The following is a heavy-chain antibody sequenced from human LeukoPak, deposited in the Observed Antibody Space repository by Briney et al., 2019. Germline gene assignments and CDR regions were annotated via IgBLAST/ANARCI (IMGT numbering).Heavy chain of an antibody. J-gene: IGHJ4*02. V-gene: IGHV4-34*08. CDR2: INHSGST. CDR1: GFTVSSNY. D-gene: IGHD3-22*01. CDR3: AMDSSGYYYGYFDY. Sequence: GSLRLSCAASGFTVSSNYMSWIRQPPGKGLEWIGEINHSGSTNYNPSLKSRVTISVDTSKNQFSLRLSSVTAADTAVYYCAMDSSGYYYGYFDYWGQGTLVTVSS.